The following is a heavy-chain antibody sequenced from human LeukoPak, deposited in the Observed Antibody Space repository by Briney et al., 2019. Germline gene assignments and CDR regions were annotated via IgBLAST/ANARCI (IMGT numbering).Heavy chain of an antibody. D-gene: IGHD3-3*01. CDR1: GFTFSSYA. Sequence: PGGSLRLSCAASGFTFSSYAMSWVRQAPGKGLEWVSAISGSGGSTYYADSVKGRFTISRDNSKNTLYLQMNSLRAEDTAVYYCAKDGRITIFGVVIRSGMDVWGQGTTVTVSS. CDR2: ISGSGGST. J-gene: IGHJ6*02. CDR3: AKDGRITIFGVVIRSGMDV. V-gene: IGHV3-23*01.